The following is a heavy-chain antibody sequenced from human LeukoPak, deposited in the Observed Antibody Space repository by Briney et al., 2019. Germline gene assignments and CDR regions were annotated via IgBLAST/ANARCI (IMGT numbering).Heavy chain of an antibody. Sequence: GRSLRLYCAASGFTFSSYGMHWVRQAPGKGLEWVAVIWYDGSNKYYADSVKGRFTISRDNSKNTLYLQMNSLRAEDTAVYYCAKDRRIVVVTAMDYWGQRTLVTVSS. D-gene: IGHD2-21*02. CDR3: AKDRRIVVVTAMDY. V-gene: IGHV3-33*06. J-gene: IGHJ4*02. CDR1: GFTFSSYG. CDR2: IWYDGSNK.